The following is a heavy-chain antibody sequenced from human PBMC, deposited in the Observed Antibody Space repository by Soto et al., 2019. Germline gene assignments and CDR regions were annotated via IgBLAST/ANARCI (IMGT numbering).Heavy chain of an antibody. Sequence: EVQLVESGGGQVKPGGPLRLSCAVSGFSSSTYSMNWARQAPGKGLEWVSSIHTSSRYIYYADSGKGRFTISRDNAESSLFLQTTRLRSQDTAVYYRARGSQNISMREDAFAHWHIWTTVTVSS. D-gene: IGHD1-26*01. CDR1: GFSSSTYS. CDR3: ARGSQNISMREDAFAH. J-gene: IGHJ3*01. V-gene: IGHV3-21*01. CDR2: IHTSSRYI.